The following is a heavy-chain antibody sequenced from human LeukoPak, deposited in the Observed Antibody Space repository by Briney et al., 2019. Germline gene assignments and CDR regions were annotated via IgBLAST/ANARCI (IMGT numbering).Heavy chain of an antibody. CDR1: GGSVTTYY. Sequence: SETLSLTCTVSGGSVTTYYWSWIRQFPGKRLEWIGRVHYRGSPDYNPSLTSRVTISVDTSKNQFSLRLTSVTAADTAVYYCARYSTSWDYWGQGTLVTVSS. V-gene: IGHV4-59*02. D-gene: IGHD2-2*01. CDR3: ARYSTSWDY. J-gene: IGHJ4*02. CDR2: VHYRGSP.